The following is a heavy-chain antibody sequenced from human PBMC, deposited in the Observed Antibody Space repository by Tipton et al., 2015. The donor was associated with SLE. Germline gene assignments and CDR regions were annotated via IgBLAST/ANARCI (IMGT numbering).Heavy chain of an antibody. CDR3: AKDGRDWKYQGVEVSNSAFDS. Sequence: SLRLSCEASGFTFLNYSFNWVRQAPGKGLEWVSSISSSGSYIYYAHSVRGRFTISRDSAKNSLYLQLNSLRPEDTAVYYCAKDGRDWKYQGVEVSNSAFDSWGQGTLVTVSS. J-gene: IGHJ4*02. D-gene: IGHD1-7*01. V-gene: IGHV3-21*04. CDR2: ISSSGSYI. CDR1: GFTFLNYS.